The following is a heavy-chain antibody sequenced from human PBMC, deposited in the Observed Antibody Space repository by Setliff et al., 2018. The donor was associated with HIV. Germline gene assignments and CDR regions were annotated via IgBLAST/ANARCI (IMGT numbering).Heavy chain of an antibody. CDR2: MSTGGGIK. CDR1: GFTFSSYT. J-gene: IGHJ4*02. Sequence: GGSLRLSCAASGFTFSSYTINWVRQAPGKGLEWVAVMSTGGGIKICADSVKGRFTISRDNSRNTLFLQMNNLRPEDTATYYCVRDPIESSPDYFDYWGQGALVTVSS. V-gene: IGHV3-30*03. CDR3: VRDPIESSPDYFDY. D-gene: IGHD1-26*01.